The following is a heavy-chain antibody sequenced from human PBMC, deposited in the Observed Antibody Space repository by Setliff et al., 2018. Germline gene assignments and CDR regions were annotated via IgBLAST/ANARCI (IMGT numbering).Heavy chain of an antibody. D-gene: IGHD1-26*01. CDR3: ARSPPNRGVGQGHYMDV. CDR2: ISPYNGDT. J-gene: IGHJ6*03. V-gene: IGHV1-18*01. CDR1: GHTFNTFG. Sequence: GASVKVSCKTSGHTFNTFGISWVRRAPGQGLDWMGWISPYNGDTKSAQKFQGRVTMTIDTSTSTAYVEVRSLTSDDTAVYYCARSPPNRGVGQGHYMDVWGIGTTVTVSS.